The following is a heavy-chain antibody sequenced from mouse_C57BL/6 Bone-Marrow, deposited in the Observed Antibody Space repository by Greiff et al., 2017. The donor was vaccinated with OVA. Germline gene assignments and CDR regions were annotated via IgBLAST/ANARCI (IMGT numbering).Heavy chain of an antibody. V-gene: IGHV1-55*01. CDR1: GYTFTSYW. Sequence: QVQLQQPGAELVKPGASVKMSCKASGYTFTSYWITWVKQRPGQGLEWIGDIYPGSGSTNYNEKFKSKATLTVDTSSSTAYEQLSSMTSEDSAVYYCAGVPGAYRGQGTLVTVSA. CDR3: AGVPGAY. D-gene: IGHD2-14*01. J-gene: IGHJ3*01. CDR2: IYPGSGST.